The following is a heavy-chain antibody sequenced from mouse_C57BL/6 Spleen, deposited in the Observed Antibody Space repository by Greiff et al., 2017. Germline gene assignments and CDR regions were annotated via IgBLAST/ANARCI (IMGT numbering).Heavy chain of an antibody. CDR2: IYPGDGDT. J-gene: IGHJ3*01. Sequence: QVQLKQSGPELVKPGASVKISCKASGYAFSSSWMNWVKQRPGKGLEWIGRIYPGDGDTNYNGKFKGKATLTADKSSSTAYMQLSSLTSEDSAVYFCARHYYGSGAYWGQGTLVTVSA. CDR3: ARHYYGSGAY. CDR1: GYAFSSSW. D-gene: IGHD1-1*01. V-gene: IGHV1-82*01.